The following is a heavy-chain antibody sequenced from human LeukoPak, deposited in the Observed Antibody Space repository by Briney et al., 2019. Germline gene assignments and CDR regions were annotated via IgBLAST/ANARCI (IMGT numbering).Heavy chain of an antibody. V-gene: IGHV3-23*01. CDR3: AKGQSSDDFWSGYLPHFDY. D-gene: IGHD3-3*01. CDR1: GFTFNSYA. Sequence: GGSLRLSCAASGFTFNSYAMTWVRQAPGKGLECVSSISGRGDDTYSADSVKGRFTISRDNSKNTLYLQMNSLRAEDTAVYYCAKGQSSDDFWSGYLPHFDYWGQGTLVTVFS. CDR2: ISGRGDDT. J-gene: IGHJ4*02.